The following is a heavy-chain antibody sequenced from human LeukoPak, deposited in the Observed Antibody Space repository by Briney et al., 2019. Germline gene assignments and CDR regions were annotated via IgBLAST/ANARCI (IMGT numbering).Heavy chain of an antibody. CDR1: GGSFSGYY. CDR3: ARHYGSGSYQRGWWFDP. V-gene: IGHV4-34*01. CDR2: INHSGST. J-gene: IGHJ5*02. D-gene: IGHD3-10*01. Sequence: SETLSLTCAVYGGSFSGYYWSWIRQPPGKGLEWIGEINHSGSTNYNPSLKSRVTISVDTSKNQFSLKLSSVTAADTAVYYCARHYGSGSYQRGWWFDPWGQGTLVTVSS.